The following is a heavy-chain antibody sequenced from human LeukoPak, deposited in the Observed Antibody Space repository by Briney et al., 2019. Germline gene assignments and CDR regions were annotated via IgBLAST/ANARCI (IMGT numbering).Heavy chain of an antibody. D-gene: IGHD3-16*01. J-gene: IGHJ4*02. V-gene: IGHV3-64D*06. Sequence: GGSLRLSCSASGFIFNNYGMYWVRQAPGKGLEFVSAISSDGDNTSYADSVKGRFTISRDNSKNTLYLQMNSLRAEDTAVYYCAKRARPFGGGSDYWGQGTLVSVSS. CDR1: GFIFNNYG. CDR3: AKRARPFGGGSDY. CDR2: ISSDGDNT.